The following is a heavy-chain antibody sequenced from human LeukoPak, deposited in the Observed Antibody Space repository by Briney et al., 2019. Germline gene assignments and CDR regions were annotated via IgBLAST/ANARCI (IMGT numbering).Heavy chain of an antibody. D-gene: IGHD3-22*01. J-gene: IGHJ5*02. CDR3: AIYYYDSSGYPRWFDP. Sequence: ASVKVSCKASGGTFSSYAISWVRQAPGQGLEWMGGIIPIFGTANYAQKFQGRVTITADESTSTAYMEPSSLRSEDTAVYYCAIYYYDSSGYPRWFDPWGQGTLVTVSS. V-gene: IGHV1-69*13. CDR1: GGTFSSYA. CDR2: IIPIFGTA.